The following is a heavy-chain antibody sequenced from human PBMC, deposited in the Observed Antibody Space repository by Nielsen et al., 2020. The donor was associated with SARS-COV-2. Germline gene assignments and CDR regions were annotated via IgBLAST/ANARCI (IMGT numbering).Heavy chain of an antibody. CDR2: GYFNGVT. V-gene: IGHV4-59*01. J-gene: IGHJ4*02. CDR3: ARGDSSSSSFDY. Sequence: SETLSLTCSVSGVSITSYYWSWIRQSPGKGPEWIGYGYFNGVTNYNPSLKSRVTISVDTSKNQFSLKLSSVTAADTAVYYCARGDSSSSSFDYWGQGTLVTVSS. D-gene: IGHD6-6*01. CDR1: GVSITSYY.